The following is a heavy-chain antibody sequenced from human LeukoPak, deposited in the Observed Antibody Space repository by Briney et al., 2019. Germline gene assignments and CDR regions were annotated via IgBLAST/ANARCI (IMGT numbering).Heavy chain of an antibody. CDR1: GLSFSRYW. V-gene: IGHV3-7*01. D-gene: IGHD2-2*01. CDR2: INQDGSEK. J-gene: IGHJ6*02. CDR3: GLYSSSQTAMDV. Sequence: GGSLRLSCAASGLSFSRYWMSWVRQAPGKGLEWVANINQDGSEKYYVDSVKGRLTTSRDNAKNSLYMQMNSLRAEDTAVYYCGLYSSSQTAMDVWGQGTAVTVSS.